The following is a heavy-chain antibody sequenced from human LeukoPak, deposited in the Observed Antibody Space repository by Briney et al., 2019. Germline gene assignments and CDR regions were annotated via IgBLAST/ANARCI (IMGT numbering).Heavy chain of an antibody. CDR1: GGSFSGYY. CDR2: INHSGST. D-gene: IGHD6-13*01. J-gene: IGHJ6*03. V-gene: IGHV4-34*01. Sequence: SETLSLTCAVYGGSFSGYYWSWIRQPPGKGLEWIGEINHSGSTNYNPSLKSRVTISVDTSKNQFSLKLSSVTAADTAVYYCAGVGYSSSPGRFDYYYYMDVWGKGTTVTVSS. CDR3: AGVGYSSSPGRFDYYYYMDV.